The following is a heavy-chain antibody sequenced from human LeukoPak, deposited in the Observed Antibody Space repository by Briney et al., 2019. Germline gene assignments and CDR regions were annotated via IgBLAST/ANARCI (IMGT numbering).Heavy chain of an antibody. CDR3: ARDFYPYYYDSSGYVDY. J-gene: IGHJ4*02. Sequence: GGSLRLSCAASGFTFSSYWMSWVRQAPGKGLEWVANIKQDGSEKYYADSVKGRFTISRDNSKNTLYLQMNSLRAEDTAVYYCARDFYPYYYDSSGYVDYWGQGTLVTVSS. D-gene: IGHD3-22*01. CDR1: GFTFSSYW. CDR2: IKQDGSEK. V-gene: IGHV3-7*01.